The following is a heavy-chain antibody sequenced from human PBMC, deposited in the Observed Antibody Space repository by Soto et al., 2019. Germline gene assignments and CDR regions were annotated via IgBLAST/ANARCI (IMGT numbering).Heavy chain of an antibody. D-gene: IGHD2-15*01. V-gene: IGHV2-5*02. CDR1: GFSLCTSGVG. CDR2: IYWDDDK. Sequence: QITLKESGPTLVKPTQTLALTCTFSGFSLCTSGVGVGWSRQPPGKALECLALIYWDDDKRYSPSLKSRLTITKDTSKNQVVLTMTNMDPVDTATYFCAHRLCDSSCYWDVGYFDYWGRGTLVTVS. J-gene: IGHJ4*02. CDR3: AHRLCDSSCYWDVGYFDY.